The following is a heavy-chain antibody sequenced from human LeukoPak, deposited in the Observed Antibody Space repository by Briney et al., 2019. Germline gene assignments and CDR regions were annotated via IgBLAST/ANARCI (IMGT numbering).Heavy chain of an antibody. CDR2: IIPIFGTA. CDR1: PGTFSSYA. J-gene: IGHJ3*02. CDR3: ARAPWDGYIFDAFDI. D-gene: IGHD5-24*01. Sequence: SVKVSCKDSPGTFSSYAISWVRQAPGQGLEWMGRIIPIFGTANYAQKFQGRVTITTDESTSTAYMELSSLRSEDTAVYYCARAPWDGYIFDAFDIWGQGTMVTVSS. V-gene: IGHV1-69*05.